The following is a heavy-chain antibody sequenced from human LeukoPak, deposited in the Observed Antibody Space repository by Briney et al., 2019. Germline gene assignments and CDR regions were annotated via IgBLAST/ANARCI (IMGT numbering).Heavy chain of an antibody. CDR1: GGTFSSYA. CDR3: AMPGNVVPAARFYYYYGMDV. D-gene: IGHD2-2*01. V-gene: IGHV1-69*13. Sequence: GASVKVSCKASGGTFSSYAISWVRQAPGQGLEWMGGIIPIFGTANYAQKFQGRVTITADESTSTAYMELSSLRSEDTAVYYCAMPGNVVPAARFYYYYGMDVWGQGTTVTVSS. CDR2: IIPIFGTA. J-gene: IGHJ6*02.